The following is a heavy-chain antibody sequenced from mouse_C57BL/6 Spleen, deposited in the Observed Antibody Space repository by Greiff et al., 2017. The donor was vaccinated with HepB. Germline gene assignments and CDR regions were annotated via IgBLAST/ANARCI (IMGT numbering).Heavy chain of an antibody. V-gene: IGHV1-81*01. CDR2: IYPRSGNT. J-gene: IGHJ1*03. Sequence: QVQLQQSGAELARPGASVKLSCKASGYTFTSYGISWVKQRTGQGLEWIGEIYPRSGNTYYNEKFKGKATLTADKSSSTAYMELRSLTSEDSAVYFCARVTTVVHWYFDVWGTGTTVTVSS. CDR1: GYTFTSYG. D-gene: IGHD1-1*01. CDR3: ARVTTVVHWYFDV.